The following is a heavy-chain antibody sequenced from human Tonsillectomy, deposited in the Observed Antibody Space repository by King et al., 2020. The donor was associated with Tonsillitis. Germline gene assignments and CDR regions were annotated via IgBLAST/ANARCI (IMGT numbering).Heavy chain of an antibody. CDR3: AKDTSKYSGYDGFDY. V-gene: IGHV3-9*01. CDR1: GFTFDDYS. Sequence: VQLVESGGGLVQPGRSLRLSCAASGFTFDDYSMHWVRRPPGKGLEWVSGITWNSGSIDYADSVRGRFTISRDNAKNPLYLQMNSLRAEDTAFYYCAKDTSKYSGYDGFDYWGQGTLVTVSS. J-gene: IGHJ4*02. CDR2: ITWNSGSI. D-gene: IGHD5-12*01.